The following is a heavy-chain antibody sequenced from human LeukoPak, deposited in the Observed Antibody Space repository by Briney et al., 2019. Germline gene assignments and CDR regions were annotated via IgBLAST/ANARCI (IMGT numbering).Heavy chain of an antibody. CDR3: AREAYSSGWYSDY. Sequence: GGSLRLSCAASGFTVSSNYMSWVRQAPGKGLEWVSVIYSGGSTYYADSVKGRFTISRDNSQNTLYLQMNSLRAEDTAVYYCAREAYSSGWYSDYWGQGTLVTVSS. CDR1: GFTVSSNY. J-gene: IGHJ4*02. CDR2: IYSGGST. D-gene: IGHD6-19*01. V-gene: IGHV3-53*01.